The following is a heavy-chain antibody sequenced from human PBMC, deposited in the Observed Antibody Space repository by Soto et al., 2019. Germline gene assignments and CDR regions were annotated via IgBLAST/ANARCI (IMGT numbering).Heavy chain of an antibody. D-gene: IGHD3-22*01. J-gene: IGHJ3*02. CDR1: GYTFTSYY. CDR2: INPSGGST. CDR3: ARDARSTGDYESSANPRDLGI. Sequence: AASVKVSCKASGYTFTSYYMHWVRQAPGQGLEWMGIINPSGGSTSYAQKFQGRVTMTRDTSTGTVYMELSSLRFEDTAVYYCARDARSTGDYESSANPRDLGIWGKGTMVTVSS. V-gene: IGHV1-46*01.